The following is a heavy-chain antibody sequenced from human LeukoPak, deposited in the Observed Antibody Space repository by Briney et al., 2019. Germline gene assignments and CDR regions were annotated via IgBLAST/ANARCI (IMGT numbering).Heavy chain of an antibody. CDR2: TYYRSKWYN. V-gene: IGHV6-1*01. J-gene: IGHJ4*02. D-gene: IGHD3-16*01. CDR1: GDSVSSNSAA. Sequence: SQTLSLTCAISGDSVSSNSAAWNWLRQSPSRGLEWLGSTYYRSKWYNDYAVSVKSRITINPDTSKNQFSLQLNSVTPEDTAVYYCARDRFGEPEGFDYWGQGTLVTVSS. CDR3: ARDRFGEPEGFDY.